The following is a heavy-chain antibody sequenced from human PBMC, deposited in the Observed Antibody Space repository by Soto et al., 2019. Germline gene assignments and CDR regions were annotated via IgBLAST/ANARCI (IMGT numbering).Heavy chain of an antibody. CDR3: ARGPYYFDY. J-gene: IGHJ4*02. CDR2: ISYDGSNK. V-gene: IGHV3-30-3*01. Sequence: QVQLVESGGGVDQPGRSLRLSCAASGFTFSSYAMHWVRQAPGKGLEWVAVISYDGSNKYYADSVKGRFTISRDNSKNTLYLQMNSLRAEDTAVYYCARGPYYFDYWGQGTLVTVSS. CDR1: GFTFSSYA.